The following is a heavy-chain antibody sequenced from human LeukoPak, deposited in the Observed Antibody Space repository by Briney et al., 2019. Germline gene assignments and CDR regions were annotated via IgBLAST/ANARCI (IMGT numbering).Heavy chain of an antibody. CDR1: GFRFSDYG. J-gene: IGHJ4*02. CDR2: IRYDGSNK. Sequence: GGSLRLSCAASGFRFSDYGMHWVRQAPGKGLEWVTFIRYDGSNKHSADSVKGRFTISRDNSRNTLYLQMNSLRPEDTAVYYCARDLIWGQGTLVTVSS. V-gene: IGHV3-30*02. CDR3: ARDLI.